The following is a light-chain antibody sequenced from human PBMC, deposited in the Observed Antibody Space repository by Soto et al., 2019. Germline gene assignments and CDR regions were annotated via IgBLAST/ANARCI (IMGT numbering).Light chain of an antibody. J-gene: IGLJ1*01. Sequence: QSVLTQPASVSGSPGQSITISCTGTNSDLGSYNFVSWYQQHPGKAPKLMIYNVYSRPSGVSSRFSGSKSGNTASLTISWLQAEDEADYYCNSYTSASTYVFGTGTKLTVL. V-gene: IGLV2-14*03. CDR3: NSYTSASTYV. CDR1: NSDLGSYNF. CDR2: NVY.